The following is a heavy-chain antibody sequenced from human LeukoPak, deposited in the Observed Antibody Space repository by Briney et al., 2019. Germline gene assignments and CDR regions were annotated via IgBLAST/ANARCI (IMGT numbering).Heavy chain of an antibody. CDR3: ATDRGWRTSGYYLYYFEY. J-gene: IGHJ4*02. D-gene: IGHD3-3*01. CDR1: EFSFSNYA. Sequence: PGGSLRLSCEVSEFSFSNYAMSWVRQAPGRGLEWVASIKHDGSEKYYVDSVRGRFTISRDNTMNSLYLQMSSLRAEDTAVYYCATDRGWRTSGYYLYYFEYWGQGTLVTYSS. V-gene: IGHV3-7*01. CDR2: IKHDGSEK.